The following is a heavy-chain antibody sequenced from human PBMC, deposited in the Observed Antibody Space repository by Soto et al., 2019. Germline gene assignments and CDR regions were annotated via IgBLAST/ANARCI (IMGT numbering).Heavy chain of an antibody. CDR2: IYYSGST. V-gene: IGHV4-59*01. D-gene: IGHD3-3*01. J-gene: IGHJ6*02. Sequence: SETLSLTCTVSGGSISSYYWSWIRQPPGKGLEWIGYIYYSGSTNYNPSLKSRVTISVDTSKNQFSLKLSSVTAADTAVYYCARDPGYYDFWSGYPPGYYGMDVWGQGNTVAVSS. CDR3: ARDPGYYDFWSGYPPGYYGMDV. CDR1: GGSISSYY.